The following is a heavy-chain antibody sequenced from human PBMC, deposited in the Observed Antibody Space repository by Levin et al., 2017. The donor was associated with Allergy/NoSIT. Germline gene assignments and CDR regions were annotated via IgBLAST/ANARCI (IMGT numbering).Heavy chain of an antibody. D-gene: IGHD1-14*01. CDR1: GGSISGHH. V-gene: IGHV4-59*11. J-gene: IGHJ6*02. CDR2: IHYSGTT. Sequence: SETLSLTCTVSGGSISGHHWSWIRQPPGKGLEWIGNIHYSGTTKYNPSLKSRVTISVDTSKNQFSLKLSSVTAADTAVYYCGRDRSIKNQDGDFWYYGMDVWGQGTTVSVSS. CDR3: GRDRSIKNQDGDFWYYGMDV.